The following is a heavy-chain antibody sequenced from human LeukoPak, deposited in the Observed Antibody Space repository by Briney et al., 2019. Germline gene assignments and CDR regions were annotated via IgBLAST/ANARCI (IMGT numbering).Heavy chain of an antibody. CDR1: GYTFTGYY. V-gene: IGHV1-2*02. D-gene: IGHD5-12*01. Sequence: ASVKVSCKASGYTFTGYYIHWVRQAPGQGLEWMGWINPNSGGTNYAQKFQGRVTMTRDTSLSTAYMELSRLGSDDTAFYYCARDRRYSGYDYVGDRYFDLWGRGTLVTVSS. CDR2: INPNSGGT. J-gene: IGHJ2*01. CDR3: ARDRRYSGYDYVGDRYFDL.